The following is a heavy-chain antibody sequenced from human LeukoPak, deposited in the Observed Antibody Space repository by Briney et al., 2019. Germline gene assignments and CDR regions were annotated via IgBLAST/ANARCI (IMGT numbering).Heavy chain of an antibody. CDR2: IYPGDSDT. J-gene: IGHJ3*02. D-gene: IGHD3-22*01. CDR3: ARPRTGYYAHDSFDI. V-gene: IGHV5-51*01. Sequence: GESLKISCKGSEYSFSNYWIGWVRQMPGKGLELMGVIYPGDSDTRYSPSFQGQVTISADKSISTAYLQWSYLKASDTAMYYCARPRTGYYAHDSFDIWGQGTMVTVPS. CDR1: EYSFSNYW.